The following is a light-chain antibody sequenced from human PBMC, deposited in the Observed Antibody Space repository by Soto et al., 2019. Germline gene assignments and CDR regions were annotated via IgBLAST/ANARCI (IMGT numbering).Light chain of an antibody. CDR3: AAWDDSLNGYV. CDR1: ISNIGSNT. CDR2: SNN. J-gene: IGLJ1*01. Sequence: QSVLTQPPSASGTPVQRVTISFSGSISNIGSNTVNWYQQLPGTAPKLLIYSNNQRPSGVPDRFSGSKSGTSASLAISGLQSEDEADYYCAAWDDSLNGYVFGTGTKVTVL. V-gene: IGLV1-44*01.